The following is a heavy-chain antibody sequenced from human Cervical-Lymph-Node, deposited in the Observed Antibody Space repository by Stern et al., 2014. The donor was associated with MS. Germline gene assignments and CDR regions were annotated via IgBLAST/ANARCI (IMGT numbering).Heavy chain of an antibody. CDR3: ARDAGGYCSGGSCYRYYYYYGMDV. CDR1: GFTFSDYY. V-gene: IGHV3-11*01. J-gene: IGHJ6*02. Sequence: VQLVESGGGLLKPGGSLRLSCAASGFTFSDYYMSWIRQAPGKGLEWVSYISSSGSTIYYADSVKGRFTISRDNAKNSLYLQMNSLRAEDTAVYYCARDAGGYCSGGSCYRYYYYYGMDVWGQGTTVTVSS. CDR2: ISSSGSTI. D-gene: IGHD2-15*01.